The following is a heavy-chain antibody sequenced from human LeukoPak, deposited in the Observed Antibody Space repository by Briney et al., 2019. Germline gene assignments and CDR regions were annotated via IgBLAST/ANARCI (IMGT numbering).Heavy chain of an antibody. CDR3: ARAGANSNYYDSSGYFQ. D-gene: IGHD3-22*01. CDR2: INPNSGGI. J-gene: IGHJ4*02. Sequence: ASVKVSCKASGYTFTGYYMHWVRQAPGQGLEWMGRINPNSGGINYAQKFQGRVTMTRDTSISTAYMELSRLRSDDTAVYYCARAGANSNYYDSSGYFQWGQGTLVTVSS. CDR1: GYTFTGYY. V-gene: IGHV1-2*06.